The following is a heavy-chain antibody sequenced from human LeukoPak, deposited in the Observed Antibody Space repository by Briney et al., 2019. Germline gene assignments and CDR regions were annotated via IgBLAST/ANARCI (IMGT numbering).Heavy chain of an antibody. Sequence: GGSLRLSCAASGFTFSSYSMNWVRQAPGKGLEWVSSISSSSSYIYYADSVKGRFTISRDNAKNSLYLQMNSLRAEDTAVYYCARAPEPYDFWSGYTNPPNWFDPWGQGTLVTVS. V-gene: IGHV3-21*01. CDR3: ARAPEPYDFWSGYTNPPNWFDP. CDR2: ISSSSSYI. J-gene: IGHJ5*02. CDR1: GFTFSSYS. D-gene: IGHD3-3*01.